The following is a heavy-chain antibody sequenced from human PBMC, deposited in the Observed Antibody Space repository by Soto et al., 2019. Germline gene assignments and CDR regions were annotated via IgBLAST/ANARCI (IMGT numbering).Heavy chain of an antibody. V-gene: IGHV4-30-4*01. CDR2: IYYSGST. CDR3: ARDRAKWKDYYYYGMDV. CDR1: GGSISSGDDF. Sequence: QVQLQESGPGLVKPSQTLSLTCTVSGGSISSGDDFWTWIRQPPGKGLEWIGYIYYSGSTYYNTSLKSRLTMSVDTSKNQFSLNLSSVTAADTAVYYCARDRAKWKDYYYYGMDVWGQGTTVTVSS. J-gene: IGHJ6*02. D-gene: IGHD1-20*01.